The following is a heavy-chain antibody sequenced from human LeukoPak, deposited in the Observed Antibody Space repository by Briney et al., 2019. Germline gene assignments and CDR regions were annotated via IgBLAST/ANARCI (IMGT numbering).Heavy chain of an antibody. CDR1: GFTVSSNY. CDR2: IYSGGST. J-gene: IGHJ6*02. D-gene: IGHD1-26*01. Sequence: GGSLRLSCAASGFTVSSNYMSWVRQAPGKGLEWVSVIYSGGSTYYADSVKGRFTISRDNSKNTLYLQMNSLRAEDTAVYYCATIVGATSYYYGMDVWGQGTTVTVSS. V-gene: IGHV3-66*01. CDR3: ATIVGATSYYYGMDV.